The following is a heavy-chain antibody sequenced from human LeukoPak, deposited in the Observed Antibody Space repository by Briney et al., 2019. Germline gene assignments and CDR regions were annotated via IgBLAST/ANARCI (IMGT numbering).Heavy chain of an antibody. CDR2: IYIDGNT. CDR1: GFTVSRNY. J-gene: IGHJ4*02. Sequence: GGSLRLSSAASGFTVSRNYMSWVRQAPGKGLEWFSVIYIDGNTYYADSVRGRFTISRDNSKNTVYLQMNSLRAEDTAVYYCARGDGYNFFDSWGQGTLVTVSS. D-gene: IGHD5-24*01. V-gene: IGHV3-66*01. CDR3: ARGDGYNFFDS.